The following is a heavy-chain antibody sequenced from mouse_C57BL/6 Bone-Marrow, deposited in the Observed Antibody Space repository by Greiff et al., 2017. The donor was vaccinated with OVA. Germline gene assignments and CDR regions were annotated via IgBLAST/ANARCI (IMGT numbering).Heavy chain of an antibody. CDR3: TTGGDWYVDV. Sequence: VQLQQSGAELVRPGASVKLSCTASGFNIKDDYMPWVKQRPEQGLEWIGWIDPENGDTEYPSKFQGKATITADTSSNTAYLPLSSLTAEDTAVYDCTTGGDWYVDVGGTGTTVTVTA. CDR2: IDPENGDT. J-gene: IGHJ1*03. V-gene: IGHV14-4*01. CDR1: GFNIKDDY.